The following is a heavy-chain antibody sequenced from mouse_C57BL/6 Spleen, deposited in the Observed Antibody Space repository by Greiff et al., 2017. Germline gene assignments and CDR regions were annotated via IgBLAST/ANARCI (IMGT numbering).Heavy chain of an antibody. J-gene: IGHJ1*03. CDR1: GFTFSSYA. D-gene: IGHD4-1*01. CDR3: ARDSGTWYFDV. CDR2: ISDGGSYT. V-gene: IGHV5-4*01. Sequence: EVKLQESGGGLVKPGGSLELSCAASGFTFSSYAMSWVRQTPEKRLEWVATISDGGSYTYYPDNVKGRFTISRDNAKNNLYLQMSHLKSEDTAMYYCARDSGTWYFDVWGTGTTVTVSS.